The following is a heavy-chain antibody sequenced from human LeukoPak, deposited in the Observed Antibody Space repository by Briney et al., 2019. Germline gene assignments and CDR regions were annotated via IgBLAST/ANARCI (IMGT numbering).Heavy chain of an antibody. CDR3: ARGAPTSRFDP. J-gene: IGHJ5*02. Sequence: GSVQVSCKASAYTFTSYAMHWVLQAPGPRLEKMGWINAGNGNTKYSQKFQGRVTITRDTSASTAYMEPSSLRSADTAVYYCARGAPTSRFDPWGQGPLVTVSS. D-gene: IGHD5/OR15-5a*01. CDR1: AYTFTSYA. CDR2: INAGNGNT. V-gene: IGHV1-3*01.